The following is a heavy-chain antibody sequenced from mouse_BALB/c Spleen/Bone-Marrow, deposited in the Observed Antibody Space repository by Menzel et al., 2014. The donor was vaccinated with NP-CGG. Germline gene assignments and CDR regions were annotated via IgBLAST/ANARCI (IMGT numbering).Heavy chain of an antibody. CDR2: ISNGGGTT. Sequence: EVHLVESGGGLVQPGGSLKLSCAASGFTFSNYTMSWIRQTPEKRLEWVAYISNGGGTTYYPDTVKGRFTISRDNAKNTLYLQMSSLESEDTAMYYCARRYDYGYGPFAYWGQGTLVTVSA. CDR1: GFTFSNYT. V-gene: IGHV5-12-2*01. CDR3: ARRYDYGYGPFAY. D-gene: IGHD1-2*01. J-gene: IGHJ3*01.